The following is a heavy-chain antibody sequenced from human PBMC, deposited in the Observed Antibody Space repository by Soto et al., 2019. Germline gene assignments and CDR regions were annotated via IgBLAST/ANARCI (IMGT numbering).Heavy chain of an antibody. V-gene: IGHV3-9*01. J-gene: IGHJ4*02. CDR1: GFTFDEYA. Sequence: GGSLRLSCAASGFTFDEYAIHWVRQAPAKGLEWVSSIYWNSGTIDYADSVKGRFTISRDNAKNSLYLQMNSLRPEDTAFYYCAKDNASTTSDFDHWGQGTPVTVSS. D-gene: IGHD1-1*01. CDR2: IYWNSGTI. CDR3: AKDNASTTSDFDH.